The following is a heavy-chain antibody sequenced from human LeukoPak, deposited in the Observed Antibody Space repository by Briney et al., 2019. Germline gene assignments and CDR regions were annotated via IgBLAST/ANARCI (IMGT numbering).Heavy chain of an antibody. CDR2: ISDSGGGT. J-gene: IGHJ6*02. D-gene: IGHD3-10*01. CDR1: GFTFSRYA. Sequence: GGSLRLSCAASGFTFSRYAMSWVRQAPGKGLEWVSTISDSGGGTYFADSVKGRFPISRDNSKNTLYLQMNSLRAEDTAIYYCAKAGGSGGMDVWGQGTTVTVSS. CDR3: AKAGGSGGMDV. V-gene: IGHV3-23*01.